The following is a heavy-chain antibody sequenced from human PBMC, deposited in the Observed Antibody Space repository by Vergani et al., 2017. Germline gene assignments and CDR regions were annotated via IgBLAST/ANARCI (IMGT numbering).Heavy chain of an antibody. D-gene: IGHD3-9*01. V-gene: IGHV5-10-1*03. CDR1: GYSFTSYW. Sequence: EVQLVQSGAEVKKPGESLRNSCKGSGYSFTSYWISWVRQMPGKGLEWMGRIDPSDSYTNYSPSFQGHVTISADKSISTAYLQWSSLKASDTAMYYCARNDHFDWFPVSTTPGGYWGQGTLVTVSS. CDR3: ARNDHFDWFPVSTTPGGY. J-gene: IGHJ4*02. CDR2: IDPSDSYT.